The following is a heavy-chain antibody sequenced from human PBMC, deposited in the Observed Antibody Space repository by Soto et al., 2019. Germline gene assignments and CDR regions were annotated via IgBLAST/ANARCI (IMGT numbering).Heavy chain of an antibody. CDR3: AKWIAARPDYYYYMDV. Sequence: PGGSLRLSCAASGFSFSNYAMTWVRQAPGKGLEWVSTIGGSVSSTYYADSVKGRFTISRDNSKNTPYLQMNSLRAEDTAMYYCAKWIAARPDYYYYMDVWGKGTTVTVSS. CDR2: IGGSVSST. D-gene: IGHD6-6*01. V-gene: IGHV3-23*01. J-gene: IGHJ6*03. CDR1: GFSFSNYA.